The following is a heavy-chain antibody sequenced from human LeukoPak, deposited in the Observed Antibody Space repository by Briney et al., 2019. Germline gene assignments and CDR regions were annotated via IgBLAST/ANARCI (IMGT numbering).Heavy chain of an antibody. D-gene: IGHD3-10*01. J-gene: IGHJ4*02. Sequence: VKPSETLSLTCTVSGGSISSYYWSWIRQPPGKGLEWIGYIYYSGSTNYNPSLKSRVTISVQTSENQFSLKLRSVTAADTAVYYCARVLDYYVSGTYGFDYWGQGTLVTVSS. CDR2: IYYSGST. V-gene: IGHV4-59*08. CDR3: ARVLDYYVSGTYGFDY. CDR1: GGSISSYY.